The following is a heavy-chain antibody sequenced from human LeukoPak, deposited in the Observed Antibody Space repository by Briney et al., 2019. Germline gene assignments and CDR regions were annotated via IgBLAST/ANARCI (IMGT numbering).Heavy chain of an antibody. CDR2: VYYSGDT. Sequence: SETLSLTCSVSGGFISSSSKYWGWNRQPPRQGLEWLGRVYYSGDTYYNPSLRSRVTISVDTSKNHFSLKLTSVTAADTAVYYCARHIAVAGSPNYYGMDVWGQGTTVTVSS. CDR1: GGFISSSSKY. J-gene: IGHJ6*02. D-gene: IGHD6-19*01. V-gene: IGHV4-39*01. CDR3: ARHIAVAGSPNYYGMDV.